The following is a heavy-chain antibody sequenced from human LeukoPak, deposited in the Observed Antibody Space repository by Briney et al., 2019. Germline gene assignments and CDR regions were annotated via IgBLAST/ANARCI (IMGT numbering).Heavy chain of an antibody. Sequence: SETLSLTCTVSGGSISSGGYYWSWIRQHPGKGLEWIGYIYYSGSTYYNPSLKSRVTISVDTSKNQFSLKLSSVTAADTAVYYWARGGGGGILDYWGQGTLVTVSS. CDR2: IYYSGST. V-gene: IGHV4-31*03. D-gene: IGHD3-16*01. CDR3: ARGGGGGILDY. CDR1: GGSISSGGYY. J-gene: IGHJ4*02.